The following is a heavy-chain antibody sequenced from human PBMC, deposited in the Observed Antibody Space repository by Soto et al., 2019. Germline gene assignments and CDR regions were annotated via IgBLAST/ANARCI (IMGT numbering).Heavy chain of an antibody. V-gene: IGHV3-23*01. CDR1: GLTVTNYA. CDR2: LSGTGDST. CDR3: AKDNGNYGSGTFSH. J-gene: IGHJ4*02. D-gene: IGHD3-10*01. Sequence: EVHLLESGGGLVQPGGSLRLSGPAPGLTVTNYAMTWFPKAPGKGLEWVSLLSGTGDSTHYADSVRGRFTISRDDSKATLFLQMSGLRADDTAIYYCAKDNGNYGSGTFSHWGQGTLVTVSS.